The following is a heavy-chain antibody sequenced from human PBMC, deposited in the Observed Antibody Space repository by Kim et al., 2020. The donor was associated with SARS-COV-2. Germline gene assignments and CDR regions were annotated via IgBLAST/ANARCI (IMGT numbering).Heavy chain of an antibody. D-gene: IGHD1-26*01. Sequence: DSVKGRFTISRDNAKNTLYLQMNSLRAEDTAVYYCARGSIVGATDNWFDPWGQGTLVTVSS. CDR3: ARGSIVGATDNWFDP. J-gene: IGHJ5*02. V-gene: IGHV3-30*01.